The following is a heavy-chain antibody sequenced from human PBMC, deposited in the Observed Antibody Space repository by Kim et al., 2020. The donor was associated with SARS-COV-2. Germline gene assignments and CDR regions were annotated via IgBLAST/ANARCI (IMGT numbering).Heavy chain of an antibody. Sequence: TIYHPPLTGRVTISVDTSKNQFTLKMSSVPAADTAVYYCARQGESYGMDVWGQGTTVTVSS. CDR3: ARQGESYGMDV. CDR2: T. J-gene: IGHJ6*02. V-gene: IGHV4-59*08. D-gene: IGHD3-16*01.